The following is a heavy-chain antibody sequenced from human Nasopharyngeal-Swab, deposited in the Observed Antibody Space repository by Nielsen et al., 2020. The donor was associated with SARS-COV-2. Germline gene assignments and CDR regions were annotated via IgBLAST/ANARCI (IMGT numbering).Heavy chain of an antibody. V-gene: IGHV3-30*02. Sequence: GGSLRLSCAASGFTFSTYAMHWVRQAPGKGLEWVTFIWYDGSNKVYADAVKGRFTISRDNSKNTVFLQMNSLRVEDTAVYYCATDAPGSGFALDTWGQGTMVTVLS. CDR3: ATDAPGSGFALDT. D-gene: IGHD3-22*01. CDR2: IWYDGSNK. CDR1: GFTFSTYA. J-gene: IGHJ3*02.